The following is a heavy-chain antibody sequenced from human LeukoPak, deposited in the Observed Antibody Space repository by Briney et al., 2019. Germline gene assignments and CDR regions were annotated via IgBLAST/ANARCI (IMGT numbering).Heavy chain of an antibody. J-gene: IGHJ4*02. CDR2: INPNSGGT. Sequence: ASVKVSCKASGYTFTGYYMHWVRQAPGQGLEWMGWINPNSGGTNYAQRFQGRVTMTRDTSISTAYMELSRLRSDDTAVYYCARDRDHWLPERCDYWGQGTLVTVSS. CDR3: ARDRDHWLPERCDY. CDR1: GYTFTGYY. D-gene: IGHD4-17*01. V-gene: IGHV1-2*02.